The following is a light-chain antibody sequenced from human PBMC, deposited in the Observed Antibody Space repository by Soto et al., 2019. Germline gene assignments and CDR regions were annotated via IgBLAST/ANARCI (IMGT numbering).Light chain of an antibody. CDR3: AQGLATPFT. J-gene: IGKJ4*01. Sequence: EIVLTQSPPSLPVTPGEPASLAFRCSGNFLHSNGYYYLDGYLQKPGQSPQLLIYLGSNRASGVPDRFSGSGSGTDFTLTISRVEAEDVGVYFCAQGLATPFTCGGGTK. CDR1: GNFLHSNGYYY. CDR2: LGS. V-gene: IGKV2-28*01.